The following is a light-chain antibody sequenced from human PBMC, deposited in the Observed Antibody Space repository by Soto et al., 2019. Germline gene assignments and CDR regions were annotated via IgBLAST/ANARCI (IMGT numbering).Light chain of an antibody. CDR3: SSYAGSNNLV. V-gene: IGLV2-8*01. CDR2: EVT. Sequence: QSALTQPPSASGSPGQSVTISCTGSNSDVGGYNFVSWYQQHPGKAPKLVIYEVTKRPSGVPDRFSDSKSGNTASLTVSGLQAEDEADYFCSSYAGSNNLVFGTGTKVTVL. J-gene: IGLJ1*01. CDR1: NSDVGGYNF.